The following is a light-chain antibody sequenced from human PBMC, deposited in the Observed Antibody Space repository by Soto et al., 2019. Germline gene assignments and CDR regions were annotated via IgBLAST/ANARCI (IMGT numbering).Light chain of an antibody. CDR3: HQYGPSPQT. CDR1: QSVSSY. J-gene: IGKJ1*01. Sequence: EKVITQSPTTLYFSPGGRGTLSCRASQSVSSYLAWYQQKQGQAHRXLIYDASRRDIGVPDRFIGSGSATDLNITISGLETEDFEVYFCHQYGPSPQTFGQGTKVDIK. CDR2: DAS. V-gene: IGKV3-20*01.